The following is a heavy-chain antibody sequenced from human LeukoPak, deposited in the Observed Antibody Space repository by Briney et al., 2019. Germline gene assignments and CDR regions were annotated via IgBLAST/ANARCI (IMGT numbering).Heavy chain of an antibody. CDR3: AREVGHSSSWGFDY. CDR2: ISSSGSTI. CDR1: GFTFSSYE. D-gene: IGHD6-13*01. V-gene: IGHV3-48*03. Sequence: PGGSLRLYCAASGFTFSSYEMNWVRQAPGKGLEWVSFISSSGSTIYYADAVKGRFTISRDNAKNSLYLQMNSLRAEDTAVYFCAREVGHSSSWGFDYWGQGTLVTVSS. J-gene: IGHJ4*02.